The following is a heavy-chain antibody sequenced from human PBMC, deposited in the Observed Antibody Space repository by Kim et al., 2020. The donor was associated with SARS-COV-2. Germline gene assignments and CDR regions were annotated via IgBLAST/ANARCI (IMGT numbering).Heavy chain of an antibody. CDR1: GFTFSSYA. CDR2: ISGSGGST. D-gene: IGHD4-17*01. Sequence: GGSLRLSCVASGFTFSSYAMSWVRQAPGKGLEWVSVISGSGGSTYYADSVKGRFTISRDNSKNTLYLQMNSLRAEDTAVYYCAKGSDYGDLRRYLDYWGQGTLVTVSS. CDR3: AKGSDYGDLRRYLDY. V-gene: IGHV3-23*01. J-gene: IGHJ4*02.